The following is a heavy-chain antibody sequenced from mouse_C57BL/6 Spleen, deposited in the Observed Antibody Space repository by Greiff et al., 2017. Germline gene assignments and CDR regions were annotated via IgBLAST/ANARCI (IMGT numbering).Heavy chain of an antibody. J-gene: IGHJ4*01. CDR3: ARGGITTVVADYYAMDY. D-gene: IGHD1-1*01. CDR2: INPNNGGT. Sequence: DVQLVESGPELVKPGASVKIPCKASGYTFTDYNMDWVKQSHGKSLEWIGDINPNNGGTIYNQKFKGKATLTVDKSSSTAYMELRSLTSEDTAVYYCARGGITTVVADYYAMDYWGQGTSVTVSS. CDR1: GYTFTDYN. V-gene: IGHV1-18*01.